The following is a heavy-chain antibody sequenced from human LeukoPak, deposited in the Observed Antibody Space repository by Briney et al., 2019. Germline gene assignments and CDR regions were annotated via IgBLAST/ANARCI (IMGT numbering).Heavy chain of an antibody. CDR2: IWYDGREK. Sequence: PGGSLRLSCAASGFIFRNHGMHWVRQAPGKGLEWVTFIWYDGREKYYADSVRGRFTISRDNSKNTVNLQMNSLRTEDTALYYCAKDLSSGWSFDSWGQGTLVTVSS. D-gene: IGHD6-19*01. CDR1: GFIFRNHG. V-gene: IGHV3-30*02. J-gene: IGHJ4*02. CDR3: AKDLSSGWSFDS.